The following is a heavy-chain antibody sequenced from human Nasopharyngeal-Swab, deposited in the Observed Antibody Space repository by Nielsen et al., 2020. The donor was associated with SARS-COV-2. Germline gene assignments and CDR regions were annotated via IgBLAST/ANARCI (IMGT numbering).Heavy chain of an antibody. V-gene: IGHV4-34*13. CDR3: AREIYDGHHDP. CDR2: INHSGST. J-gene: IGHJ5*02. D-gene: IGHD3-3*01. Sequence: WIRQPPGKGLEWIAEINHSGSTNYNPSLKSRVTISVDTSKNQFSLKLSSVTAAGTAVYYCAREIYDGHHDPWGQGTLVTVSS.